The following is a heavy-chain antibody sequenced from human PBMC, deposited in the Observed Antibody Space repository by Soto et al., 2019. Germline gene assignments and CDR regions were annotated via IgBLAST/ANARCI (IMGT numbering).Heavy chain of an antibody. Sequence: LQLQESGSGLVKPSQTLSLTCAVSGGSISTGGYSWSWIRQPPGKGLEWIGYIYHSGSTYYNPTLKSRVTISVDRSKNQLSLKLSSVTAADTAVYYCARVTTVTGVDAFDIWDQGTMVTVSS. CDR3: ARVTTVTGVDAFDI. D-gene: IGHD4-17*01. CDR1: GGSISTGGYS. CDR2: IYHSGST. J-gene: IGHJ3*02. V-gene: IGHV4-30-2*01.